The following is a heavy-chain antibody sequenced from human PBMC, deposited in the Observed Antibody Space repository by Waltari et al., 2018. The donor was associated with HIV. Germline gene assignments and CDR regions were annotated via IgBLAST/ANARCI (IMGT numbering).Heavy chain of an antibody. J-gene: IGHJ4*02. CDR1: GGSFSGYY. V-gene: IGHV4-34*01. CDR3: ARVIAARSGSCDY. Sequence: QVQLQQWGAGLLKPSETLSLTCAVYGGSFSGYYWSWIRQPPGKGLEWIGEINHSGSTNYNPSLKSRVTISVDTSKNQFSLKLSSVTAADTAVYYCARVIAARSGSCDYWGQGTLVTVSS. CDR2: INHSGST. D-gene: IGHD6-6*01.